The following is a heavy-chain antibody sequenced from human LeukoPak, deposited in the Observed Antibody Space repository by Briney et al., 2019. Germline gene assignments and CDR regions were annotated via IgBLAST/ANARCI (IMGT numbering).Heavy chain of an antibody. CDR3: AKGRKGLDFWSGYDSAYYFDY. D-gene: IGHD3-3*01. Sequence: GGSLRLSCAASGFTFSSYAMSWVRQAPGKGLEWVSAISGSGGSTYYADSVKGRFTISRDNSKNTPYLQMNSLRAEDTAVYYCAKGRKGLDFWSGYDSAYYFDYWGQGTLVTVSS. J-gene: IGHJ4*02. CDR2: ISGSGGST. CDR1: GFTFSSYA. V-gene: IGHV3-23*01.